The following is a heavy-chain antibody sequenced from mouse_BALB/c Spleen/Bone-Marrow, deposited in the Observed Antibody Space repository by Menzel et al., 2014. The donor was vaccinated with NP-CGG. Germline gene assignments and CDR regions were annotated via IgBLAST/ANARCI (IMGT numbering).Heavy chain of an antibody. CDR2: ISSSGSYT. D-gene: IGHD2-4*01. J-gene: IGHJ1*01. V-gene: IGHV5-9-3*01. CDR1: GFTFSTYA. CDR3: SRLRMITTYFDV. Sequence: EVKLVESGGGLAKPGGSLQLSCAASGFTFSTYAMSWVRQTPEKRLEWVATISSSGSYTYYPDSVKGRFTISRDNAKNTLYLQMSSLRSEDTAMFYCSRLRMITTYFDVWGAGTTVTASS.